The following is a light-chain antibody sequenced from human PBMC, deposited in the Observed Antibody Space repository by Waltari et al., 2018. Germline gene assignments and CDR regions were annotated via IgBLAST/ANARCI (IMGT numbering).Light chain of an antibody. V-gene: IGLV2-8*01. CDR3: TSYGGSNNFVV. CDR1: SSDIGGYNY. Sequence: QSALTQPPSASGSPGQSVTISCTGHSSDIGGYNYVCWYQHHPGKAPKLIIYEVSKRPSGVPDRFSGSKSGSTASLTVSGLQADDEADYYCTSYGGSNNFVVFGGGTKLTVL. CDR2: EVS. J-gene: IGLJ2*01.